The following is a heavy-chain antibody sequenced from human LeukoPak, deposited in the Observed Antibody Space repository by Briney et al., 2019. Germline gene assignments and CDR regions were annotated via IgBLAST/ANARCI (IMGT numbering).Heavy chain of an antibody. J-gene: IGHJ4*02. CDR1: GYTFTEYY. D-gene: IGHD2-8*02. Sequence: AAVKVSCKASGYTFTEYYILWMQPAAGRGLEYMGWLNPKSGATRKRQSFQGRITQTSETALSTAFLDLGPLNSDDPALYFCARGSAVSCTATSASCHAPLDDWGQGTLVAVSS. CDR2: LNPKSGAT. CDR3: ARGSAVSCTATSASCHAPLDD. V-gene: IGHV1-2*02.